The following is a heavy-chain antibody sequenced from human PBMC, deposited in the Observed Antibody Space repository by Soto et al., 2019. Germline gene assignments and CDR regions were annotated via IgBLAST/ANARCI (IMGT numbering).Heavy chain of an antibody. CDR3: AIVDIVVVPAAMEPQYYYYGMDV. CDR2: ISAYNGNT. D-gene: IGHD2-2*03. V-gene: IGHV1-18*01. J-gene: IGHJ6*02. Sequence: ASVKVSCKASGYTFTSYGISWVRQAPGQGLEWMGWISAYNGNTNYAQKLQGRVTMTTDTSTSTAYMELRSLRSDDTAVYYCAIVDIVVVPAAMEPQYYYYGMDVWGQGTTVTVSS. CDR1: GYTFTSYG.